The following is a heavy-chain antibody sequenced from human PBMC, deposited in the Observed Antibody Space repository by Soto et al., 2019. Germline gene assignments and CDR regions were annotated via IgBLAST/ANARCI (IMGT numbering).Heavy chain of an antibody. CDR3: ARDLGYYASDGYFDY. V-gene: IGHV3-11*01. Sequence: GSRRLSCAGSGFTVSDYYMSWIRQAPGKGLEWVSYISSSGNIIYYADSVKGRFTISRDNAKNSLYLQMNSLRAEDTAVYYCARDLGYYASDGYFDYWGQGTLVTVSS. CDR1: GFTVSDYY. J-gene: IGHJ4*02. CDR2: ISSSGNII. D-gene: IGHD3-22*01.